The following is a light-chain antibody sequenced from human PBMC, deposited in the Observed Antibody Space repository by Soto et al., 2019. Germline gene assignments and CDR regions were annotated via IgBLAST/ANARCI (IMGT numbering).Light chain of an antibody. J-gene: IGLJ1*01. V-gene: IGLV2-14*01. CDR3: SSHTSGNTRV. Sequence: QSVLTQPASVSRSPGQSSTTSCTGTTGDVGGYDYVSWYQQYPYKAPKLIIYEVTNRPSGISNRFSGSKSGNTAFLTIYGLQAEDEADYYCSSHTSGNTRVFGTGT. CDR1: TGDVGGYDY. CDR2: EVT.